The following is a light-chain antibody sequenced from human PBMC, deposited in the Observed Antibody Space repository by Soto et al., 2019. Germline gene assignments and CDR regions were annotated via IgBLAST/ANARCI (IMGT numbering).Light chain of an antibody. CDR2: SNN. V-gene: IGLV1-44*01. CDR3: AVWDDSLNGYV. CDR1: SSNIGSNT. J-gene: IGLJ1*01. Sequence: QSVLTQPPSASGTPGQRVTISCSGSSSNIGSNTVNWYQQLPGTAPKLLMYSNNQRPSGVPDRFSGSKSGTSASLAISGLQSEDEAGYYCAVWDDSLNGYVFGTGTKVTVL.